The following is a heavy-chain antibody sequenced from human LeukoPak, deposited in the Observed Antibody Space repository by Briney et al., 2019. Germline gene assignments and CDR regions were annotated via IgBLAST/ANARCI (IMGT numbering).Heavy chain of an antibody. D-gene: IGHD3-10*01. CDR1: EFTFSSYA. J-gene: IGHJ3*02. CDR3: AKGYGSGSPGAFDI. V-gene: IGHV3-23*01. CDR2: ISGNSGNK. Sequence: GGSLRLSCVGFEFTFSSYAMGWVRQAPGKGLEWVSVISGNSGNKYYADFVKGRFTISRDNSKNTLYLQMNSLRAEDTAVYYCAKGYGSGSPGAFDIWGQGTMVTVSS.